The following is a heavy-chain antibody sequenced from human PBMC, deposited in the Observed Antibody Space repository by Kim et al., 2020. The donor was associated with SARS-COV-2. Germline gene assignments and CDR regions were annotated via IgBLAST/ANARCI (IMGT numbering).Heavy chain of an antibody. V-gene: IGHV3-74*01. D-gene: IGHD3-22*01. Sequence: DSGKGRFTISRDNARNTLYLQMNTLRVEDTAVYYCARTSPLTYSDTSAYFYWGQGTLVSVSS. CDR3: ARTSPLTYSDTSAYFY. J-gene: IGHJ4*02.